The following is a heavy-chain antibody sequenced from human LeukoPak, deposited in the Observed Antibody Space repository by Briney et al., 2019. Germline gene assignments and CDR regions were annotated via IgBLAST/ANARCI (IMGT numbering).Heavy chain of an antibody. V-gene: IGHV3-30-3*01. CDR2: ISYDGSNK. J-gene: IGHJ5*02. CDR3: ARDLVGYCSSTSCYPNWFDP. Sequence: GGSLRLSCAASGFTFSSYAMHWVRQAPGKGLEWVAVISYDGSNKYYADSVKGRFTISRDNSKNTLYLQMNSLRAEDTAVYYCARDLVGYCSSTSCYPNWFDPWGQGTLVTVCS. CDR1: GFTFSSYA. D-gene: IGHD2-2*01.